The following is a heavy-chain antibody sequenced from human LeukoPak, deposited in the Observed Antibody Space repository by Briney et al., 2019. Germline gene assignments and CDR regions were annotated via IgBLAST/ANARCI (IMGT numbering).Heavy chain of an antibody. J-gene: IGHJ4*02. CDR1: GFTLSDYN. Sequence: GGSLRLSYVVSGFTLSDYNMNWVRQAPGKGLEWVSYFSSTGGHIYYSDSVKGRFNISRDSAKNSVYLQMNSLRAEDTAVYYCARGIRFVEWFRDYWGQGTLVTVSS. CDR3: ARGIRFVEWFRDY. CDR2: FSSTGGHI. D-gene: IGHD3-3*01. V-gene: IGHV3-21*01.